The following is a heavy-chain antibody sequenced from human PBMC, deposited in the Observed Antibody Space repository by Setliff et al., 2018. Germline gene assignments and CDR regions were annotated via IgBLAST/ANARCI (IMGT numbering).Heavy chain of an antibody. J-gene: IGHJ3*01. CDR3: ARSDHLVVDGFDV. Sequence: ASVKVSCKTSGYAFTDNYIHWVRQAPGQGLEWMGWINPTPGGTNFAQKFQCWVSMTRDASITTAYMELSRLTSDDMAVYFCARSDHLVVDGFDVWGQGTMGTV. CDR1: GYAFTDNY. V-gene: IGHV1-2*04. CDR2: INPTPGGT. D-gene: IGHD3-16*01.